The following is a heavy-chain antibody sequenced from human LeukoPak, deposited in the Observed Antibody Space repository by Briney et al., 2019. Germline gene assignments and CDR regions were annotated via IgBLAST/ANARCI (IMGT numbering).Heavy chain of an antibody. J-gene: IGHJ6*03. Sequence: SVKVSCKASGGTFSSYAISWVRQAPGQGLEWMGGIIPIFGTASYAQKFQGRVTITTDESTSTAYMELSSLRSEDTAVYYCARGAVSSSEMFGYYYMDVWGKGTTVTVSS. V-gene: IGHV1-69*05. CDR3: ARGAVSSSEMFGYYYMDV. D-gene: IGHD3-10*02. CDR1: GGTFSSYA. CDR2: IIPIFGTA.